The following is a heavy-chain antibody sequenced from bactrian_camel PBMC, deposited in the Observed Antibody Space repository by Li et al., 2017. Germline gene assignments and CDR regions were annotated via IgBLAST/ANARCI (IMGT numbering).Heavy chain of an antibody. Sequence: VQLVESGGGSVQAGGSLRLSCVVSEYTYSMNCMGWFRQAPGKDPEVVAAIDSDGYTTYADSAKGRFTISQDNADNTLYLQMNSLKPEDTAMYYCAALNSSSGGRFAWCSDFRGQGTQVTVS. V-gene: IGHV3S53*01. CDR1: EYTYSMNC. D-gene: IGHD1*01. CDR3: AALNSSSGGRFAWCSDF. CDR2: IDSDGYT. J-gene: IGHJ4*01.